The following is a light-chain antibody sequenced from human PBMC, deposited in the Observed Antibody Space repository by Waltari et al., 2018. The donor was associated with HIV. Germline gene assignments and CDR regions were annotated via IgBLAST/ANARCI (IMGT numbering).Light chain of an antibody. V-gene: IGKV2-30*01. CDR3: MQNTHWPGT. CDR2: MAS. Sequence: DVVMTQSPLSLPVTLGQPASISCRSSQSVVSSDGNTYLTWFQQRPGHSPRRLINMASYQDSGVPDRFSGSGSGTDFTLIITRVEADDVGVYCCMQNTHWPGTFGQGTKVEIK. CDR1: QSVVSSDGNTY. J-gene: IGKJ1*01.